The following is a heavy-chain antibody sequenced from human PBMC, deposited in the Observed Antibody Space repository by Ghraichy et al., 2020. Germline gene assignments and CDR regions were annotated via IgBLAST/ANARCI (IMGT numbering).Heavy chain of an antibody. CDR2: INHSGST. Sequence: SETLSLTCAVYGGSFSGYYWSWIRQPPGKGLEWIGEINHSGSTNYNPSLKSRVTISVDTSKNQFSLKLSSVTAADTAVYYCGLAAAGPSDAFDIWGQGTMVTVSS. D-gene: IGHD6-13*01. J-gene: IGHJ3*02. CDR1: GGSFSGYY. CDR3: GLAAAGPSDAFDI. V-gene: IGHV4-34*01.